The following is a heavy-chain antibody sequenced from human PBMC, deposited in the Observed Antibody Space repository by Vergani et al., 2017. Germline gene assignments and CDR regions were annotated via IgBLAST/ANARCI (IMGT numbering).Heavy chain of an antibody. D-gene: IGHD2-15*01. CDR1: GYTLTELS. CDR3: ARDRAPVVVVAAGLYDP. CDR2: FDPEDGET. V-gene: IGHV1-24*01. Sequence: QVQLVQSGAEVKKPGASVKVSCKVSGYTLTELSMHWVRQAPGKGLEWMGGFDPEDGETIYAQKFQGRVTRTETTSTDTAYMELSSLRSEDTAGYYCARDRAPVVVVAAGLYDPGGGGTLVAVS. J-gene: IGHJ5*02.